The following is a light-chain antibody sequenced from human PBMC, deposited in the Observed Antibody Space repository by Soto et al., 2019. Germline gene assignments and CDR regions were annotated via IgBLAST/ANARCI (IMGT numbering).Light chain of an antibody. V-gene: IGLV2-14*01. CDR3: SSQAVSSTLV. CDR2: DVS. CDR1: SSDIGAYNY. J-gene: IGLJ2*01. Sequence: QSALTQPASVSGSPGQSITISCSGTSSDIGAYNYVSWYQQHPGKAPKLIIYDVSDRPSGVSNRSSGSKSGNTASLTISGLQTEDEAHYYCSSQAVSSTLVFGGGTKVTVL.